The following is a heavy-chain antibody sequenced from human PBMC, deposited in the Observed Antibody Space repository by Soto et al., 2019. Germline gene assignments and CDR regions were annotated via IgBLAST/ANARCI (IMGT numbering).Heavy chain of an antibody. J-gene: IGHJ6*02. V-gene: IGHV4-59*01. CDR3: ARDLDSTPGAAAGTGGGMYV. CDR2: IYYSGST. D-gene: IGHD6-13*01. CDR1: GGSISSYY. Sequence: PSETLSLTCTVSGGSISSYYWSWIRQPQGKGLEWIGYIYYSGSTNYNPSLKSRVTISVDTSKNQYSLKLSSVTAADTAVYYCARDLDSTPGAAAGTGGGMYVWGQGTTVTVSS.